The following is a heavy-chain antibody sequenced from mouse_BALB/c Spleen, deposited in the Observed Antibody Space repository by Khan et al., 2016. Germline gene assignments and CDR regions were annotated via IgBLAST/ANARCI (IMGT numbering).Heavy chain of an antibody. CDR3: ASSRDYDWFAY. CDR2: ISTYNGHT. J-gene: IGHJ3*01. V-gene: IGHV1S137*01. D-gene: IGHD2-4*01. Sequence: QVRLQQSGPEVVRPGVSVKISCKGSGYTFTDYAIHWVKQSHAKSLEWIGVISTYNGHTNYNQKFKGKATMTVDKSSSTAFMELARLTSEDSAIXYCASSRDYDWFAYWGQGTLVTVSA. CDR1: GYTFTDYA.